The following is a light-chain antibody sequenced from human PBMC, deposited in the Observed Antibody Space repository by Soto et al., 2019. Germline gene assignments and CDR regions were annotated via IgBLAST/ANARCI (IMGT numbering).Light chain of an antibody. CDR3: QQYGSSPPT. CDR1: QSVSSSY. Sequence: EIVLTQSPCTLSLSPLERATLSFMSSQSVSSSYLAWYQQKPGQAPRLLIYGASSRATGIPDRFSGSGSGTDFTLTISRLEPEDFAVYYCQQYGSSPPTFGQGTKVDIK. CDR2: GAS. J-gene: IGKJ1*01. V-gene: IGKV3-20*01.